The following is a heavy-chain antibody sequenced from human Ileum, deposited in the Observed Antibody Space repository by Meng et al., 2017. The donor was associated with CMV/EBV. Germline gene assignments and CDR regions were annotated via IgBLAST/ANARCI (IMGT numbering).Heavy chain of an antibody. J-gene: IGHJ4*02. CDR1: GFTFSIYG. V-gene: IGHV3-30*02. CDR3: AKVGFGWYSIDY. Sequence: VQLVGSWGGVVQPGGSRRLSCAASGFTFSIYGMHWVRQAPGKGLEWVAFIRYDGTVQNYADSVKGRFTISRDNSWNMLSLEMNSLRPEDTAVYYCAKVGFGWYSIDYWGQGTLVTVSS. D-gene: IGHD6-19*01. CDR2: IRYDGTVQ.